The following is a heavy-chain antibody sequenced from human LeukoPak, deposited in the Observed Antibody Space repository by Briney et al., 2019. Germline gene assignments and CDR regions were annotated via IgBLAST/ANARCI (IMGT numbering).Heavy chain of an antibody. CDR3: AKDPYYCGSGLIELDY. J-gene: IGHJ4*02. V-gene: IGHV3-23*01. D-gene: IGHD3-10*01. CDR1: GFTFTTYW. Sequence: PGGSLRLSCAASGFTFTTYWMHWVRQAPGKGLEWVSAISGSGGSTYYADSVKGRFTISRDNSKNTLYLQMNSLRAEDTAVYYCAKDPYYCGSGLIELDYWGQGTLVTVSS. CDR2: ISGSGGST.